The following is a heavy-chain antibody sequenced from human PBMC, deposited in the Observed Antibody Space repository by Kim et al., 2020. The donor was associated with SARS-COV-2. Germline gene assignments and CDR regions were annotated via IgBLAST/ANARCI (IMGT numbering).Heavy chain of an antibody. D-gene: IGHD6-6*01. J-gene: IGHJ6*02. CDR3: ARDSSSSTDYYYVMDV. V-gene: IGHV3-30-3*01. CDR1: GFTFSSYA. Sequence: GGSLRLSCAASGFTFSSYAMHWVRQAPGKGLEWVTVISYDGSNKYYADSVKGRFNISRDNSKNTLYLQMNSLRGDDTAVYFCARDSSSSTDYYYVMDVWGQGTTVTVSS. CDR2: ISYDGSNK.